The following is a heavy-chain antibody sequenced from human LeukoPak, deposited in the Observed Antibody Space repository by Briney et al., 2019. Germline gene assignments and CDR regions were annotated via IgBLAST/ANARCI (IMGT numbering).Heavy chain of an antibody. Sequence: GGSLRLSCAASGFTFSADWMSWVRQAPGKGLEWEANIKEDGSEKYYVNSVKGRFTISRDNAKKSLYLQMNSLRAEDTAVYYCARYGGTSPEGIDYWGQGTLVTVSS. J-gene: IGHJ4*02. CDR3: ARYGGTSPEGIDY. CDR2: IKEDGSEK. V-gene: IGHV3-7*01. D-gene: IGHD4-23*01. CDR1: GFTFSADW.